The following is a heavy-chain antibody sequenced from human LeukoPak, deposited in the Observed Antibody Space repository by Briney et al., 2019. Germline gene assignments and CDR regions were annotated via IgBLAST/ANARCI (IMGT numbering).Heavy chain of an antibody. CDR2: IYSGGST. CDR3: ARALVGSTANYYYYGMDV. CDR1: GFTVSSNY. J-gene: IGHJ6*02. D-gene: IGHD1-1*01. V-gene: IGHV3-53*04. Sequence: GGSLRLSCAASGFTVSSNYMSWVRQAPGKGLEWVSVIYSGGSTYYADSVKGRFTISRHNSKNTLYLQVGSLRAEDLAVYYCARALVGSTANYYYYGMDVWGQGTTVTVSS.